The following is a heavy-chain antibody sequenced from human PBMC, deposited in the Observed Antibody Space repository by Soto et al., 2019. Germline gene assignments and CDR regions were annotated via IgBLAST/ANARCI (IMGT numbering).Heavy chain of an antibody. CDR2: INAGNGNT. V-gene: IGHV1-3*01. Sequence: QVQLVQSGAEVEKPGASVKVSSKASGYTFSSYAMHWVRQAPGQRLEWMGWINAGNGNTKYSQKFQGRVTITRDTSASTAYMELSSLRSEDTAVYYCARDGAVAGDSNFDYWGQGTLVTVSS. CDR3: ARDGAVAGDSNFDY. CDR1: GYTFSSYA. J-gene: IGHJ4*02. D-gene: IGHD6-19*01.